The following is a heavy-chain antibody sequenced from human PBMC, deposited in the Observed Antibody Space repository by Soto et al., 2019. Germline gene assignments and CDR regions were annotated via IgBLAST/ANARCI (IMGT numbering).Heavy chain of an antibody. D-gene: IGHD6-6*01. J-gene: IGHJ6*02. Sequence: ASVKVSCKASGYTFTNSGISWVRQAPGQGLEWMGWISSYNGNTNYAQKLQGRVTMTTDTSTTTAYMELRSLRSDDTAVYYCARDRPTSSIRARDYYYAMDVWGQGTTVTVSS. CDR3: ARDRPTSSIRARDYYYAMDV. CDR2: ISSYNGNT. CDR1: GYTFTNSG. V-gene: IGHV1-18*01.